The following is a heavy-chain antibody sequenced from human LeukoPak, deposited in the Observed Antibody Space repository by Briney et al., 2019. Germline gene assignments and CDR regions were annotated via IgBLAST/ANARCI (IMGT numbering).Heavy chain of an antibody. CDR2: IYYSGNT. CDR1: GGSISSYY. CDR3: ARRGSGASLEYYFDL. V-gene: IGHV4-59*08. Sequence: SETLSLTCTVSGGSISSYYWSWIRQPPGKGLEYIGYIYYSGNTNSNPSLNSRVTISVDTSKDQFSLKLSSVTAADTAVYYCARRGSGASLEYYFDLWGRGTLVTVSS. D-gene: IGHD1-14*01. J-gene: IGHJ2*01.